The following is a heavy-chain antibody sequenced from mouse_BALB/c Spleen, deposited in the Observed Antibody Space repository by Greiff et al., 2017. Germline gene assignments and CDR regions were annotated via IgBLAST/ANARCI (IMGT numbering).Heavy chain of an antibody. J-gene: IGHJ4*01. CDR2: ISYSGST. CDR3: AREGSDRNAMDY. Sequence: EVQLVESGPGLVKPSQSLSLTCTVTGYSITSDYAWNWIRQFPGNKLEWMGYISYSGSTSYNPSLKSRISITRDTSKNQFFLQLNSVTTEDTATYYCAREGSDRNAMDYWGQGTSVTVSS. CDR1: GYSITSDYA. D-gene: IGHD3-3*01. V-gene: IGHV3-2*02.